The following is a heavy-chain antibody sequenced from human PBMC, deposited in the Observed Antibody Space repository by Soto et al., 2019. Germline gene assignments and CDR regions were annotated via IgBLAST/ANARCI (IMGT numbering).Heavy chain of an antibody. Sequence: QVQLVQSGGEVKKSGASVKVSCKASGYSLTIYGIGWVRQAPGQGLEWMGWINGYNGNTNYAQKMQGRVTMTTDTSTNTAYMEMRSLRSDDTCVYSCARDVFNDEGDPGGLHTWGQGTLVTVSS. D-gene: IGHD4-17*01. V-gene: IGHV1-18*04. CDR3: ARDVFNDEGDPGGLHT. CDR1: GYSLTIYG. CDR2: INGYNGNT. J-gene: IGHJ4*02.